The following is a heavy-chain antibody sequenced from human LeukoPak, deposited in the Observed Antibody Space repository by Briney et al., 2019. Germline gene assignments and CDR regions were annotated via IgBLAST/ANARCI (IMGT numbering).Heavy chain of an antibody. CDR1: GDSVSGFY. V-gene: IGHV4-59*08. Sequence: SETPSLTCSVSGDSVSGFYWNWIRQPPGKKLEWIGNIHYSGSSNYNPSLKSRVTMSIDTSRNQFFLKLSSVTAADTAVYYCALAPNSNWFDFWGQGVLVTVSS. D-gene: IGHD2-8*01. CDR2: IHYSGSS. J-gene: IGHJ5*01. CDR3: ALAPNSNWFDF.